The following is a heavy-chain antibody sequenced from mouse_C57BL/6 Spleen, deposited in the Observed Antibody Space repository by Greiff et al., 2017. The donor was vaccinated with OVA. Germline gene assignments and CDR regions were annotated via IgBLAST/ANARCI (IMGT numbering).Heavy chain of an antibody. J-gene: IGHJ2*01. CDR3: AREEKNYGNFFDY. V-gene: IGHV1-64*01. Sequence: QVQLQQPGAELVKPGASVKLSCKASGYTFTSYWMHWVKQRPGQGLEWIGMIHPNSGSTNYNEKFKSKATLTVDKSSSTAYMQLSSLTSEDSAVYYCAREEKNYGNFFDYWGQGTTLTVSS. CDR2: IHPNSGST. CDR1: GYTFTSYW. D-gene: IGHD2-1*01.